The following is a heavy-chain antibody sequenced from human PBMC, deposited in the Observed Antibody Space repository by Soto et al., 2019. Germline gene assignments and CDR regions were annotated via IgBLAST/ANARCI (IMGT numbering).Heavy chain of an antibody. CDR2: IIPIFGTA. J-gene: IGHJ6*02. CDR3: ARVTIFGVVIMSSSAYYYGMDV. CDR1: GGTFSSYA. V-gene: IGHV1-69*13. Sequence: ASVKVSCRASGGTFSSYAISWVRQAPGQGLEWMGGIIPIFGTANYAQKFQGRVTITADESTSTAYMELSSLRSEDTAVYYCARVTIFGVVIMSSSAYYYGMDVWGQGTTVTVSS. D-gene: IGHD3-3*01.